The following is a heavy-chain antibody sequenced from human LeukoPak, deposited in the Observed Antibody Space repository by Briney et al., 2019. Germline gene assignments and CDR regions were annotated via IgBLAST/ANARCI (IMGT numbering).Heavy chain of an antibody. D-gene: IGHD5-18*01. V-gene: IGHV3-66*01. CDR2: IDSGGTT. Sequence: GGSLRLSCAASGFLVSSNYMSWVRQAPGKGLDGVSFIDSGGTTYYAESVKGRFTISRDNSENTLYLQMSSLRAEDTALYYCARRERLGYSHGRGTLDIWGQGTMVTVSS. CDR1: GFLVSSNY. CDR3: ARRERLGYSHGRGTLDI. J-gene: IGHJ3*02.